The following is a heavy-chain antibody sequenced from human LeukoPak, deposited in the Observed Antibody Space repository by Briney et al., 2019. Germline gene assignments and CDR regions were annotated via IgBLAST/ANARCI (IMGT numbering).Heavy chain of an antibody. Sequence: SETLSLTCTVSGGSVSSYYWSWIRQPAGKGLEWIGRIYTSGSTNYNPSLKSRVTISLDTSKNQFSLKLSSVTAADTAVDYCAREIVSGSYRVYYWGQGTLVTVSS. CDR1: GGSVSSYY. CDR2: IYTSGST. D-gene: IGHD1-26*01. CDR3: AREIVSGSYRVYY. J-gene: IGHJ4*02. V-gene: IGHV4-4*07.